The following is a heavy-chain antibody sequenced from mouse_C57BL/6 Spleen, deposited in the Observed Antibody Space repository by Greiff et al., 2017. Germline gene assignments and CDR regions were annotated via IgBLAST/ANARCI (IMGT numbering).Heavy chain of an antibody. D-gene: IGHD2-3*01. CDR2: IDPETGGT. J-gene: IGHJ4*01. CDR1: GYTFTDYE. V-gene: IGHV1-15*01. CDR3: TRDGPPAMDY. Sequence: QVQLQQSGAELVRPGASVTLSCKASGYTFTDYEMHWVKQTPVHGLEWIGAIDPETGGTAYNQKFKGKAILTADKSSSTAYMELRSLTSEDSAVYYCTRDGPPAMDYWGQGTSVTVSS.